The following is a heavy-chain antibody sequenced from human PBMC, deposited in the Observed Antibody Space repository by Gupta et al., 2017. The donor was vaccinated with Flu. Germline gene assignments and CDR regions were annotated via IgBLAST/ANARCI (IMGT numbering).Heavy chain of an antibody. D-gene: IGHD1-26*01. CDR3: ARVGLIGFGSNWFDP. CDR2: TKHGGNT. V-gene: IGHV4-34*01. J-gene: IGHJ5*02. Sequence: WSWVRQSPGKGLEWIGETKHGGNTNYNPSLRGRVTISLDTSKNQISLKVDSVTAADTAVYFCARVGLIGFGSNWFDPWGQGTQVTVSS.